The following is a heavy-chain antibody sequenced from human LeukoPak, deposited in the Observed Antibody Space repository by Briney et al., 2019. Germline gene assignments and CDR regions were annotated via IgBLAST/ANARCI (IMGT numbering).Heavy chain of an antibody. CDR3: ARGFNCSSTSCYLFDYYYGMDV. D-gene: IGHD2-2*01. CDR2: IIPIFDTA. J-gene: IGHJ6*02. Sequence: SVKVSCTASGGTFSSYAISWVRQAPGQGLEWMGGIIPIFDTANYAQKFQGRVTITADESTSTAYMELSSLRSEDTAVYYCARGFNCSSTSCYLFDYYYGMDVWGQGTTVTVSS. CDR1: GGTFSSYA. V-gene: IGHV1-69*13.